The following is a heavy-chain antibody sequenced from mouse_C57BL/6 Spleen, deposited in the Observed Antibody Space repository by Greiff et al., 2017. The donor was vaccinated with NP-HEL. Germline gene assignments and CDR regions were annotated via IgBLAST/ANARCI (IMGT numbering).Heavy chain of an antibody. CDR1: GFSFTSYA. CDR2: IWTGGGT. D-gene: IGHD2-2*01. CDR3: ARNGGWLRRGTPYFDY. V-gene: IGHV2-9-1*01. Sequence: VHLVESGPGLVAPSQSLSITCTVSGFSFTSYAISWVRQPPGKGLEWLGVIWTGGGTNYNSALKSRLSISKDNSKSQVFLKMNSLQTDDTARYYCARNGGWLRRGTPYFDYWGQGTTLTVSS. J-gene: IGHJ2*01.